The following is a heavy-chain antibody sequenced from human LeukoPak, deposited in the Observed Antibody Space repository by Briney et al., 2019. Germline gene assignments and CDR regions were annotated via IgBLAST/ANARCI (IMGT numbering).Heavy chain of an antibody. CDR3: AKGGYCSSTSCYSYYYYMDV. CDR2: IWYDGSNK. J-gene: IGHJ6*03. D-gene: IGHD2-2*01. V-gene: IGHV3-33*06. Sequence: PGRSLRLSCAASGFTFSSYAMHWVRQAPGKGLEWVAVIWYDGSNKYYADSVKGRFTISRDNSKNTLYLQMNSLRAEDTAVYYCAKGGYCSSTSCYSYYYYMDVWGKGTTVTVSS. CDR1: GFTFSSYA.